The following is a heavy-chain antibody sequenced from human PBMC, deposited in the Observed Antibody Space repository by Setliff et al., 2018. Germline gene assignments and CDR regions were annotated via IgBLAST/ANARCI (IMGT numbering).Heavy chain of an antibody. V-gene: IGHV4-39*01. J-gene: IGHJ4*02. CDR1: GGSISSPSYF. D-gene: IGHD5-12*01. CDR2: IYYSGSS. Sequence: LSLTCTVSGGSISSPSYFWGWVRQPPGKEMEWIATIYYSGSSYYNPSLKSRLTISVDTSKNLFSLKLSSVTTADTAVYYCARHYGGGYKHFDYWGQGTLVTVS. CDR3: ARHYGGGYKHFDY.